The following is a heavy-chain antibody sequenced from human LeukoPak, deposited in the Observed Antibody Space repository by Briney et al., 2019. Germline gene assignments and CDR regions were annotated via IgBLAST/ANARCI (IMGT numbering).Heavy chain of an antibody. V-gene: IGHV3-33*06. CDR1: GFTFDDYG. Sequence: GGSLRLSCAASGFTFDDYGMSWVRQAPGKGLEWVAVIWYDGSNKYYADSVKGRFTISRDNSKNTLYLQMNSLRAEDTAVYYCAKGAYYYDSSGYRGLDYWGQGALVTVSS. D-gene: IGHD3-22*01. J-gene: IGHJ4*02. CDR3: AKGAYYYDSSGYRGLDY. CDR2: IWYDGSNK.